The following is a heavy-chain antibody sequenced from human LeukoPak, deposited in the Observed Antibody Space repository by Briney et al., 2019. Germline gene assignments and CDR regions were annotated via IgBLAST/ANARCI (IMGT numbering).Heavy chain of an antibody. CDR2: INTVNGDT. D-gene: IGHD3-3*01. V-gene: IGHV1-3*04. J-gene: IGHJ4*02. CDR3: ARGLWSAHRREYYFDS. Sequence: ASVKVSCKASGYPFTQNAVNWMRQAPGQRLEWMGWINTVNGDTKFSQKYQARVTITKDASAGTAYMELSSLTSEDTAVYFCARGLWSAHRREYYFDSWGQGTLVTVSS. CDR1: GYPFTQNA.